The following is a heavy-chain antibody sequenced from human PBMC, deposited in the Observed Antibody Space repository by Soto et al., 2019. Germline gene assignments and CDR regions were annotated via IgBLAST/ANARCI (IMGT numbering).Heavy chain of an antibody. Sequence: PPATLSLTCSVSGESVTSGSYYGTWLRQPPGKGLEWIGYISYTGRTKYNPSLQSRVTISVDTSKNDFSLNLSSVTAADTAVYFCAIEWGLRPYYAIQVWGPGTALTVSS. D-gene: IGHD1-26*01. V-gene: IGHV4-61*03. CDR3: AIEWGLRPYYAIQV. CDR1: GESVTSGSYY. CDR2: ISYTGRT. J-gene: IGHJ6*02.